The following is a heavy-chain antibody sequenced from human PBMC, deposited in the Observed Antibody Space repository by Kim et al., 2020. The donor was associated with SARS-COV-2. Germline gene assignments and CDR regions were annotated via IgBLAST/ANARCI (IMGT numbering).Heavy chain of an antibody. CDR3: AKARGDDNNYWYFDF. J-gene: IGHJ2*01. V-gene: IGHV3-23*01. D-gene: IGHD5-12*01. CDR2: IRGVAGRRT. Sequence: GGSLRLSCAAPGFTFSSYAMNWVRQAPGKGLEWVSTIRGVAGRRTYYAHSVKGRFTISRDNSKNTLYLQMTGLRADDTAVYYCAKARGDDNNYWYFDFWGGGTLVTVSS. CDR1: GFTFSSYA.